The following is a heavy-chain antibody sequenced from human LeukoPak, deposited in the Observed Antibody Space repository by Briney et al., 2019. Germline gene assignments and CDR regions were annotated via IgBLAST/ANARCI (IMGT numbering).Heavy chain of an antibody. CDR1: GLTFDDYA. J-gene: IGHJ4*02. D-gene: IGHD5-18*01. V-gene: IGHV3-9*03. Sequence: PGGSLRLSCAASGLTFDDYAMHWVRQAPGKGLEWVSGISWNSGSIGYADSVKGRFTISRDNAKNSLYLQMNSLRAEDMALYYCAKAPIRGYSYGYFDYWGQGTLVTVSS. CDR2: ISWNSGSI. CDR3: AKAPIRGYSYGYFDY.